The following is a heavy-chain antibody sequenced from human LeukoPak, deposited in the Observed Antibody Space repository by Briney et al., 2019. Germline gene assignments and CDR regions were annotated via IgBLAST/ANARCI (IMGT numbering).Heavy chain of an antibody. Sequence: PGGSLRLSCAASGFTFSSYSMNWVRQAPGQGLGWVSSISSSSSYIYYADSVKGRFTISRDNAKNSLYLQMNSLRAEDTAVYYCARYNFWSGSRYGMDVWGQGTTVTVSS. V-gene: IGHV3-21*01. J-gene: IGHJ6*02. CDR3: ARYNFWSGSRYGMDV. D-gene: IGHD3-3*01. CDR2: ISSSSSYI. CDR1: GFTFSSYS.